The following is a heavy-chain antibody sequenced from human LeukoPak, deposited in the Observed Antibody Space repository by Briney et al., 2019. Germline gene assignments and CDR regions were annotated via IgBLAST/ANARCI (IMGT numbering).Heavy chain of an antibody. J-gene: IGHJ6*02. CDR2: INHNGNVN. CDR3: ARGGGLDV. D-gene: IGHD3-16*01. Sequence: HPGGSLRLSCAGSGFTFSSYWMGWVRQAPGKGLEWVASINHNGNVNYYVDSVKGRFTISRDNAKNSLYLQMSNLRAEDTAVYFCARGGGLDVWGQGATVTVSS. CDR1: GFTFSSYW. V-gene: IGHV3-7*03.